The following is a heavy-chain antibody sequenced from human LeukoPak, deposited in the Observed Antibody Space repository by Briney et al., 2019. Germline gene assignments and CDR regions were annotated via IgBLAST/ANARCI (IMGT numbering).Heavy chain of an antibody. D-gene: IGHD6-6*01. J-gene: IGHJ4*02. CDR2: ISDSGAIT. Sequence: GGSLGLSCAASGFTFSIYGMNWVRQAPGKGLEWVSGISDSGAITNYADSVKGRFTISRDNSKNTLYLQMHSLRPEDTAIYYCAKLRAARPGYWGQGTLVTVSS. CDR3: AKLRAARPGY. V-gene: IGHV3-23*01. CDR1: GFTFSIYG.